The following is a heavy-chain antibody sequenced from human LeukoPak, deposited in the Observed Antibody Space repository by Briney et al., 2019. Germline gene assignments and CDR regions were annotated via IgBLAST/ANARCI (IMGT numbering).Heavy chain of an antibody. CDR2: IYYSGST. CDR1: GGYISSYY. D-gene: IGHD4-17*01. Sequence: SETLSLTCTVSGGYISSYYWSWIRQPPGKGLEWIGYIYYSGSTNYNPSLKSRVTISVDTSKNQFSLKLSSVTAADTAVYYCASTYGRGDYVTDYWGQGTLVTVSS. CDR3: ASTYGRGDYVTDY. V-gene: IGHV4-59*01. J-gene: IGHJ4*02.